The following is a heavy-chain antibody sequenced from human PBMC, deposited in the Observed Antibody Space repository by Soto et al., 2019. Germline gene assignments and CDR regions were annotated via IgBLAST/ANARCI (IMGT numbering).Heavy chain of an antibody. CDR2: INPGNGNT. CDR1: GYTFTGNF. D-gene: IGHD6-19*01. J-gene: IGHJ4*02. Sequence: ASVKVSCKASGYTFTGNFMHWVRQAPGRGLEWMGWINPGNGNTKYSQKFQGRVIIERDTSASTAYMELSSLRSEDTAVYYCATSRISIAVAGETEYYFDYWGQGTLVTSPQ. CDR3: ATSRISIAVAGETEYYFDY. V-gene: IGHV1-3*01.